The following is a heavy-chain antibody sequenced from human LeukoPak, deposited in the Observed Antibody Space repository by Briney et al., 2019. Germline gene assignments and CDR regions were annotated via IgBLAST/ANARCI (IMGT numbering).Heavy chain of an antibody. CDR2: IYYGGST. CDR1: GGSISSGDYY. CDR3: AALDLGYCSGGSCYSGFDTFDI. J-gene: IGHJ3*02. Sequence: SETLSLTCTVSGGSISSGDYYWSWIRQPPGKGLEWIGYIYYGGSTYYNPSLKSRVTISVDTSKNQFSLKLSSVTAADTAVYYCAALDLGYCSGGSCYSGFDTFDIWGQGTMVTVSS. D-gene: IGHD2-15*01. V-gene: IGHV4-30-4*01.